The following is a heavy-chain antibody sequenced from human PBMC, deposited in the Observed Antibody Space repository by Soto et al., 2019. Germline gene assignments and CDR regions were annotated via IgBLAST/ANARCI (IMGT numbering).Heavy chain of an antibody. V-gene: IGHV3-30*04. CDR3: ARGGGDGYNFDY. CDR1: GFTFSTYA. CDR2: IPYDGRNK. D-gene: IGHD5-12*01. J-gene: IGHJ4*02. Sequence: QVQLVESGGGVVQPGRSLRLSCAASGFTFSTYAMHWVRQSPGKGLEWVAIIPYDGRNKHYADSVKGRFTISRDNSKNTLYLQMNSLRPEEKAVYHCARGGGDGYNFDYWGQGTLVTVSS.